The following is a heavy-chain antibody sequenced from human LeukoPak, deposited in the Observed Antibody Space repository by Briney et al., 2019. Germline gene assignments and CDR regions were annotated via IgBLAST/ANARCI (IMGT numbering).Heavy chain of an antibody. D-gene: IGHD3-22*01. J-gene: IGHJ4*02. Sequence: ASVKVSCKASGYTFTGYYMHWVRQAPGQGLEWMGWINPNSGGTNYAQKFQGRVTMTRDTSISTAYMELSRLRSDDAAVYYCARNFYFDSSGYYHYWGQGTLVTVSS. CDR1: GYTFTGYY. CDR3: ARNFYFDSSGYYHY. CDR2: INPNSGGT. V-gene: IGHV1-2*02.